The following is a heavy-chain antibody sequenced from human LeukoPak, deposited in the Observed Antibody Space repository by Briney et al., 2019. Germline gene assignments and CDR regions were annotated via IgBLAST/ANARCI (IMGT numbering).Heavy chain of an antibody. CDR1: GFTFSDYF. CDR2: INSAGDNI. J-gene: IGHJ4*02. V-gene: IGHV3-11*04. Sequence: GGSLRLSCVASGFTFSDYFMSWIRQAPGKGLEWLSFINSAGDNIYYADSVKGRFTTSGDNAKKTLYLEMNSLRMEDTAIYYCATSRVFDHWGQGTLVTVSS. CDR3: ATSRVFDH.